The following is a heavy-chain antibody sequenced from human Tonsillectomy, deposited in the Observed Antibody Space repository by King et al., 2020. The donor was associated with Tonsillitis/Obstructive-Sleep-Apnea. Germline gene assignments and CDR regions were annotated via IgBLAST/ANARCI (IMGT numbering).Heavy chain of an antibody. Sequence: VQLVESGAEVKKPGSSVKVSCKASGGTFSSYAISWVRQAPGQGLEWMGGIIPILGTANYAQKFQGRVTITADESTSTAYMELSSLRSEDTAVYYCARDSGYYGSSGYSAVHYYYYMDVWGKGTTVTVSS. J-gene: IGHJ6*03. CDR3: ARDSGYYGSSGYSAVHYYYYMDV. CDR1: GGTFSSYA. V-gene: IGHV1-69*01. CDR2: IIPILGTA. D-gene: IGHD3-22*01.